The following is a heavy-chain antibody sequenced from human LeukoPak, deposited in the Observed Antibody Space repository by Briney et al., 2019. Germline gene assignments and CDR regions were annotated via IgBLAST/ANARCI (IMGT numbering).Heavy chain of an antibody. Sequence: SETLSLTCSVSGGSMSSSNYYWDWIRQPPGKGLEWIGNIYYSGSTNYNPSLKSRVTISADMSKNQFSLKLTSVIAADTAVYYCARRYDDGMDVWGQGTTVTVSS. J-gene: IGHJ6*02. CDR1: GGSMSSSNYY. CDR2: IYYSGST. V-gene: IGHV4-39*07. D-gene: IGHD1-14*01. CDR3: ARRYDDGMDV.